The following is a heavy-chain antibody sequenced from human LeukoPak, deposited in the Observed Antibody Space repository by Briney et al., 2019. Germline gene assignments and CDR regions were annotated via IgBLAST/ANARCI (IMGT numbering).Heavy chain of an antibody. Sequence: PSETLSLTCAVYGGSFSGYYWSWIRQPPGKGLEWIGEINHSGSTNYNPSLKSRVTISADTSKNQFSLKLSSVTAADTAVYYCARGPGGWPGRYYGMDVWGQGTTVTVSS. CDR3: ARGPGGWPGRYYGMDV. CDR1: GGSFSGYY. D-gene: IGHD6-19*01. J-gene: IGHJ6*02. V-gene: IGHV4-34*01. CDR2: INHSGST.